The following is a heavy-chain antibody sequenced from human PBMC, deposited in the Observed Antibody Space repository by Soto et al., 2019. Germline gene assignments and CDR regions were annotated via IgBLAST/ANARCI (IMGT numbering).Heavy chain of an antibody. Sequence: ASAKVSCKASGYTFTSYGISWVRQAPGQGLEWMGWISAYNGNTNYAQKLQGRVTMTTDTSTSTAYMELRSLRSDDTAVYYCARNLGMVRGVYDAFDIWGQGTMVTVSS. CDR2: ISAYNGNT. D-gene: IGHD3-10*01. CDR3: ARNLGMVRGVYDAFDI. J-gene: IGHJ3*02. CDR1: GYTFTSYG. V-gene: IGHV1-18*01.